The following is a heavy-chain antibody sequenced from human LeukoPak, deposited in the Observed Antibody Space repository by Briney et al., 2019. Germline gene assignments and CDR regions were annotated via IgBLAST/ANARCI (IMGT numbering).Heavy chain of an antibody. V-gene: IGHV1-2*02. J-gene: IGHJ6*03. CDR3: ARSVGRQQLVPRDYYYYYMDV. CDR2: INPNSGGT. D-gene: IGHD6-13*01. CDR1: GYTFTGYY. Sequence: ASVKVSCKASGYTFTGYYMHWVRQAPGQGLEWMGWINPNSGGTNYAQKLQGRVTMTTDTSTSTAYMELRSLRSDDTAAYYCARSVGRQQLVPRDYYYYYMDVWGKGTTVTVSS.